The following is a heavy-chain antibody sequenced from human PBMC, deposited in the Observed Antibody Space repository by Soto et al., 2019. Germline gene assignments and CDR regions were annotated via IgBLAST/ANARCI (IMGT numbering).Heavy chain of an antibody. J-gene: IGHJ3*02. CDR2: ISGSGGST. CDR1: GFTFSSYA. D-gene: IGHD4-17*01. CDR3: AKDLGPYGVLNLDAFDI. Sequence: EVQLLESGGGLVQPGGSLRLSCAASGFTFSSYAMSWVRQAPGKGLEWVSAISGSGGSTYYADSVKGRFTISRDNSKNTLYLQMNSLRAEDTAAYYCAKDLGPYGVLNLDAFDIWGQGTMVTVSS. V-gene: IGHV3-23*01.